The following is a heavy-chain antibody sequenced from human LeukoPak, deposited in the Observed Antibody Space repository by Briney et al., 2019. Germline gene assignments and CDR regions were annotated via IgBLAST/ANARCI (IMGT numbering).Heavy chain of an antibody. Sequence: GGSLRLSCAPSGSTFTDYWMTWVRQAPGKGLKWVANIKQEGSVKYYVDSVKGRFTISRDNAQNSLYLQMNSLRAEDTAVYYCARDEPDYWGQGTLVTVSS. J-gene: IGHJ4*02. V-gene: IGHV3-7*01. CDR1: GSTFTDYW. CDR2: IKQEGSVK. CDR3: ARDEPDY.